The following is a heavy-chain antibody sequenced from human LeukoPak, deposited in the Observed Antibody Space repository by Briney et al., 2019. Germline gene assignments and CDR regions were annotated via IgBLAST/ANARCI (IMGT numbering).Heavy chain of an antibody. Sequence: SETLSLTCTVSGGSISSSSYYWGWIRQPPGKGLEWIGSIYYSGSTYYNPSLKSRVTISVDTSKNQFSLKVSSVTAADTALYYCARSPYSSGPYYYYYMDVWGKGTTVTISS. J-gene: IGHJ6*03. CDR3: ARSPYSSGPYYYYYMDV. D-gene: IGHD6-19*01. V-gene: IGHV4-39*07. CDR1: GGSISSSSYY. CDR2: IYYSGST.